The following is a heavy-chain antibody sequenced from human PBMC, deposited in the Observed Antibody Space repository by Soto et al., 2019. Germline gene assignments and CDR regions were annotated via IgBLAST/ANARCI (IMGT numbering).Heavy chain of an antibody. CDR1: GYTFTTYG. J-gene: IGHJ6*02. V-gene: IGHV1-18*01. CDR2: ISGYNGNT. CDR3: AREGEMPYYYYGMDV. D-gene: IGHD3-16*01. Sequence: QVQLVQSGAEVKKPGASVKVSCKSSGYTFTTYGISWVRQAPGQGLEWMGWISGYNGNTKYAQKFQGRVTMTTDTSTSTAYMDLRSLRSDDTAVYYCAREGEMPYYYYGMDVWGQGTTDTVYS.